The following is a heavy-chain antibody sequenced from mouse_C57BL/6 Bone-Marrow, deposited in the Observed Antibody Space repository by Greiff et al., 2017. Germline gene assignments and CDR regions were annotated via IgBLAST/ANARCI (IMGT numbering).Heavy chain of an antibody. V-gene: IGHV2-5*01. D-gene: IGHD1-1*02. CDR3: ATYGPPWYFDV. J-gene: IGHJ1*03. CDR2: IWRGGST. CDR1: GFSLTSYG. Sequence: VQVVESGPGLVQPSQSLSITCTVSGFSLTSYGVHWVRQSPGKGLEWLGVIWRGGSTDYNAAFMSRLSITKDNSKSQVFFKMNSLQADDTAIYYCATYGPPWYFDVWGTGTTVTVSS.